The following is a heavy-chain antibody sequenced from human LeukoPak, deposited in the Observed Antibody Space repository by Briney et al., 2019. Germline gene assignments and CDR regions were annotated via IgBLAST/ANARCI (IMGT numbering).Heavy chain of an antibody. D-gene: IGHD2/OR15-2a*01. CDR3: ARVSFCPRCHFDY. V-gene: IGHV3-74*03. CDR1: GVTFSSYA. Sequence: GGSLRLSCEGSGVTFSSYAMHWVRQAPGKGLVWVARISPDGSSALSADSVRGRFTISRDNADNTLYLQLNSLRAEDTAVYYCARVSFCPRCHFDYWGQGTLVTVSS. CDR2: ISPDGSSA. J-gene: IGHJ4*02.